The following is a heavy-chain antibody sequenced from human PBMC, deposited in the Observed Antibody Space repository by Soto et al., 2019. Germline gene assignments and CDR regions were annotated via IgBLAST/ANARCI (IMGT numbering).Heavy chain of an antibody. J-gene: IGHJ5*01. CDR1: GDSISNLDYC. V-gene: IGHV4-30-4*01. CDR3: ARGRYCLTGRCFPHSFDS. D-gene: IGHD7-27*01. CDR2: IYTSATT. Sequence: TYFVCGDSISNLDYCWAWLSQPPGQALAYIGYIYTSATTYYNPSLDSRVAISVDTSKSQFSLNVTSVTAADNAVYFCARGRYCLTGRCFPHSFDSWGQGALATVS.